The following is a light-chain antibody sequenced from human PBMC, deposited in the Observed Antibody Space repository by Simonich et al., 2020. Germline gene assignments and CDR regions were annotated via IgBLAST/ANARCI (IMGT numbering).Light chain of an antibody. V-gene: IGKV4-1*01. CDR2: CAS. J-gene: IGKJ2*01. CDR1: QSVLYSSNNENY. CDR3: QKYYSTPYT. Sequence: DIVMTQSPDSLSVSLGERATIYCKSSQSVLYSSNNENYLAWSQQTPGQPPKLLIYCASTRESGVPDRFSGSGSATDFTLNSSSRQAVDVAVYYCQKYYSTPYTFGQGTKLEIK.